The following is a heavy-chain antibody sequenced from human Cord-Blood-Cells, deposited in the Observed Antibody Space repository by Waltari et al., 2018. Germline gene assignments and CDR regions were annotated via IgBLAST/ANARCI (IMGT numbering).Heavy chain of an antibody. V-gene: IGHV4-34*01. CDR1: GGSFSGYY. J-gene: IGHJ4*02. CDR2: INHSGST. D-gene: IGHD3-9*01. Sequence: QVQLQQWGAGLLKPSGTLSLTGAAYGGSFSGYYWSWIRQPPGKGLEWIGEINHSGSTNYNPSLKSRVTISVDTSKNQFSLKLSSVTAADTAVYYCASGGAYYDILTGYYYWGQGTLVTVSS. CDR3: ASGGAYYDILTGYYY.